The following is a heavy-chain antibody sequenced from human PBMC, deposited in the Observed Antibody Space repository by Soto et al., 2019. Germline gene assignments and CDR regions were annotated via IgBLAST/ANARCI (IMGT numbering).Heavy chain of an antibody. Sequence: EVQLLDSGGGLVQPGGSLRLSCAASGFSFSDYAMNWVRQAPGKGLEWVSEISATGASTFYADFVKGRFTISRDNSKNTLYLHLTILRDEDKARYYCAKARSAWYDRKSYYFDDWGPGTLVTVSS. CDR3: AKARSAWYDRKSYYFDD. J-gene: IGHJ4*02. D-gene: IGHD6-19*01. CDR2: ISATGAST. CDR1: GFSFSDYA. V-gene: IGHV3-23*01.